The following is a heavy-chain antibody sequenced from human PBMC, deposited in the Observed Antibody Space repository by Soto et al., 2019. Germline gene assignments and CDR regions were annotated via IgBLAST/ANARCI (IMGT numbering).Heavy chain of an antibody. J-gene: IGHJ3*02. V-gene: IGHV3-30*03. CDR2: XSYDAXNK. Sequence: PXXSLRLSCAASRFTFTSYGMHWVRQAPGKWLEWLEAXSYDAXNKFYEHSVKXXFTGSRDXXKNKVYLQMSRLRTEDPSVYYCARGPLSGAFDICGQETVVTASS. CDR3: ARGPLSGAFDI. D-gene: IGHD1-26*01. CDR1: RFTFTSYG.